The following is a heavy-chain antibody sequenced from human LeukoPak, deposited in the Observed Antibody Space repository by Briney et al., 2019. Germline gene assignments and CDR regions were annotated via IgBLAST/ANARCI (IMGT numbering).Heavy chain of an antibody. CDR2: IFFSGST. CDR1: GGPLSGGGYY. V-gene: IGHV4-31*03. Sequence: TLSPTRTVSGGPLSGGGYYWGWVRPHPGKGLGWVGYIFFSGSTYYNPSLKSRVTISVDTSKNQFSLKLSSVTAADTAVYYCARGIYGSGSYYHPCYFDYWGQGTLVTVSS. CDR3: ARGIYGSGSYYHPCYFDY. D-gene: IGHD3-10*01. J-gene: IGHJ4*02.